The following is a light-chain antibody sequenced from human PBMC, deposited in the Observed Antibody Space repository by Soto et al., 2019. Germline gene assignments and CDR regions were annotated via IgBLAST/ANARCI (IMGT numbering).Light chain of an antibody. Sequence: EILLTQSPATLAVSPGEGATLSCRASQSVRDNLAWYQQKPGQAPRLLIYRASTRATGVPARFSGSGSGTEFTLTISSLQSEDGSVYFCQHYNFWPHTFGQGTKLEIK. CDR3: QHYNFWPHT. J-gene: IGKJ2*01. CDR1: QSVRDN. CDR2: RAS. V-gene: IGKV3-15*01.